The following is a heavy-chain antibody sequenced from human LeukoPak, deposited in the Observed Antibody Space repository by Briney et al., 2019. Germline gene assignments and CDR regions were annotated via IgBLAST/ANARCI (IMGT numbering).Heavy chain of an antibody. CDR3: ARASSSWYGGAY. CDR2: IIPILGIA. J-gene: IGHJ4*02. V-gene: IGHV1-69*04. CDR1: GGTFSSYA. D-gene: IGHD6-13*01. Sequence: SVKVSCKASGGTFSSYAISWVRQAPGQGLEWMGRIIPILGIANYAQKFQGRVTITADKSTSTAYMELSSLRSKDTAVYYCARASSSWYGGAYWGQGTLVTVSS.